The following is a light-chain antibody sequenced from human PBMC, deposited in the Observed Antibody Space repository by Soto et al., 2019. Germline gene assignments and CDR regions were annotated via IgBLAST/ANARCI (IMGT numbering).Light chain of an antibody. CDR3: CSFTSTSTPYV. V-gene: IGLV2-14*01. CDR1: SSDVGGYNY. J-gene: IGLJ1*01. Sequence: QSVLTQPASVSGSPGQSITISRTGTSSDVGGYNYVSWYQQHPGKAPKLMIYDVSNRPSGVSSRFSASKSGNTASLTISGLQAEDEAEYSCCSFTSTSTPYVFGTGTKVTVL. CDR2: DVS.